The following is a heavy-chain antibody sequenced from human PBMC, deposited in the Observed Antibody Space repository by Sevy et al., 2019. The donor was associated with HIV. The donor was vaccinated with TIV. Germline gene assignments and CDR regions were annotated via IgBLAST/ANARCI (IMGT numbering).Heavy chain of an antibody. V-gene: IGHV3-30-3*01. CDR3: AREERVLGAFDI. CDR1: GFTFSSYA. D-gene: IGHD2-8*01. CDR2: ISYDGSNK. Sequence: GGSLRLSCAASGFTFSSYAMHWVRQAPGKGLEWVAVISYDGSNKYYADSVKGRFTISRDNSKNTLYLQMNSLGAEDTAVYYCAREERVLGAFDIWGQGTMVTVSS. J-gene: IGHJ3*02.